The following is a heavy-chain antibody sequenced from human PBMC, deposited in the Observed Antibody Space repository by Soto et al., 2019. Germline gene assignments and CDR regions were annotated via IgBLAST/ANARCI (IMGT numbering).Heavy chain of an antibody. D-gene: IGHD3-22*01. J-gene: IGHJ6*02. CDR2: IRSKAYGGTT. V-gene: IGHV3-49*03. Sequence: HPGGSLRLSCTASGFTFGDYAMSWFRQAPGKGLEWVGFIRSKAYGGTTEYAASVKGRFTISRDDSKSIAYLQMNSLKTEDTAVYYCTRDERPTMIAPRYYYGMDVWGQGTTVTVSS. CDR3: TRDERPTMIAPRYYYGMDV. CDR1: GFTFGDYA.